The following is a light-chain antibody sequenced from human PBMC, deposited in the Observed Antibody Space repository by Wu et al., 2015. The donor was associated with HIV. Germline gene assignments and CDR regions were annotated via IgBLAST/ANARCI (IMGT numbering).Light chain of an antibody. CDR2: GAS. Sequence: EIVMTQSPATLSVSPGERATLSCRASQSVSSNLAWYQQKPGQAPRLLIYGASTGATGIPARFSGSGSGTEFTLTISSTQSEDFAVYYCQQYNNWPRSFGQGTKLEIK. CDR3: QQYNNWPRS. CDR1: QSVSSN. V-gene: IGKV3-15*01. J-gene: IGKJ2*03.